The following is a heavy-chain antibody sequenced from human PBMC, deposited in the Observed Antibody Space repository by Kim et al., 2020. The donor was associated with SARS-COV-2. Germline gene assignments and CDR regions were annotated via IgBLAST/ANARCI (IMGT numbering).Heavy chain of an antibody. V-gene: IGHV4-59*13. CDR3: ARDGRFFWSGPGDYYYGM. J-gene: IGHJ6*01. CDR2: IYYSGST. CDR1: GGSISSYY. Sequence: SKTLSLTCTVSGGSISSYYWSWIRQPPGKGLEWIGYIYYSGSTNYNPSLKSRVTISVDTSKNQFSLKLSSVTAADTAVYYCARDGRFFWSGPGDYYYGM. D-gene: IGHD3-3*01.